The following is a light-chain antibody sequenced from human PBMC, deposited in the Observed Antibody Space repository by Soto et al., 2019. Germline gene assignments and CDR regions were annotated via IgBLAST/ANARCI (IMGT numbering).Light chain of an antibody. CDR1: RSVGSL. V-gene: IGKV3-11*01. CDR3: QQRSAWPWT. CDR2: FAS. Sequence: EIVMTQSPATVPVSPGERVTLSCRASRSVGSLLSCYPQKPGQAPRLLMYFASNRATGIPPRFSGSGSGTDFTLTIDSLEPEDFAVYYCQQRSAWPWTFGQGTKVDIK. J-gene: IGKJ1*01.